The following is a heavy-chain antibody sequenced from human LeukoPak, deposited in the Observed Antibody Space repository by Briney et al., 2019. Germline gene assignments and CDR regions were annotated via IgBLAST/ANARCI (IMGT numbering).Heavy chain of an antibody. CDR2: INPKSGDA. J-gene: IGHJ4*02. D-gene: IGHD3-16*01. V-gene: IGHV1-2*03. CDR1: GSTFSDYH. CDR3: ARGEYSNGYPYRLDS. Sequence: LVASVKVSCKASGSTFSDYHINWVRQASGQGPEWMGWINPKSGDAKYGQAFQGRVTMTRDTSISTAYMELNRLRFDDTAMYYCARGEYSNGYPYRLDSWGQGTLVTVSS.